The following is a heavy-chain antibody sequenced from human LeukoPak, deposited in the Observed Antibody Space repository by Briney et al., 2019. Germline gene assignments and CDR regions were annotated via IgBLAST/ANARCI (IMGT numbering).Heavy chain of an antibody. CDR2: ISSSSSYI. D-gene: IGHD6-19*01. J-gene: IGHJ5*02. CDR1: GFTFSSYS. V-gene: IGHV3-21*01. Sequence: PGGSLRLSCAASGFTFSSYSMNWVRQAPGKGLEWVSSISSSSSYIYYADSVKGRFTISRDNAKNSLYLQMNSLRAEDTAVYYCARVRYSNGVFDPWGQGTLVTASS. CDR3: ARVRYSNGVFDP.